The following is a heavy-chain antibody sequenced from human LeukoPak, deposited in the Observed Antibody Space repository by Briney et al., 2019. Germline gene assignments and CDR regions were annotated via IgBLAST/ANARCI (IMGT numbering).Heavy chain of an antibody. J-gene: IGHJ4*02. V-gene: IGHV3-66*01. D-gene: IGHD3-10*01. CDR3: ARARGSKKGCYFDY. CDR1: GFTFSSYA. CDR2: IYSGGST. Sequence: GGSLRLSCAASGFTFSSYAMSWVRQAPGKGLEWVSVIYSGGSTYYADSVKGRFTISRDNSKNTLYLQMNSLRAEDTAVYYCARARGSKKGCYFDYWGQGTLVTVSS.